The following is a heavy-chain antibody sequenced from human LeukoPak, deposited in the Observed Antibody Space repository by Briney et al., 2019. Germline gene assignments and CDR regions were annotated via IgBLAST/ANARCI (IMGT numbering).Heavy chain of an antibody. CDR2: ISGSGGST. J-gene: IGHJ4*02. D-gene: IGHD6-6*01. V-gene: IGHV3-23*01. CDR3: AKDSDETSSSGY. Sequence: ETLSLTCAVYGGSFSGYYWSWVRQAPGKGLEWVSAISGSGGSTYYADSVKGRFTISRDNSKNTLYLQMNSLRAEDTAVYYCAKDSDETSSSGYWGQGTLVTVSS. CDR1: GGSFSGYY.